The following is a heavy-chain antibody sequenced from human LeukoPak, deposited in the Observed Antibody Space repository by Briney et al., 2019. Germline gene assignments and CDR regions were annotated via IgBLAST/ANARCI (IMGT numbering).Heavy chain of an antibody. CDR2: ISSSSSYI. CDR1: GFTFCSYS. Sequence: GGSLRLSCAAYGFTFCSYSMNWVRQAPGKGLQWVSSISSSSSYIYYADSVKGRFTISRDNAKNSLYLQMNSLRAEDTAVYYCARYGRSYYGDYWGQGTLVTVSS. J-gene: IGHJ4*02. D-gene: IGHD1-26*01. V-gene: IGHV3-21*01. CDR3: ARYGRSYYGDY.